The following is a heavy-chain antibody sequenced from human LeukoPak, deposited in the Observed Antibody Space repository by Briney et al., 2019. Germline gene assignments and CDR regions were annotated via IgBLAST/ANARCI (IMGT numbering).Heavy chain of an antibody. CDR2: INSDGSST. CDR1: GFTFSSYW. Sequence: GGSLRLSCAASGFTFSSYWMHWVRQAPGKGLVWVSRINSDGSSTSYTDSVKGRFTISRDNAKNTLYLQMNSLRAEDTAVYYCARALLTGPGHFDYWGQGTLVTVSS. J-gene: IGHJ4*02. CDR3: ARALLTGPGHFDY. D-gene: IGHD3-9*01. V-gene: IGHV3-74*01.